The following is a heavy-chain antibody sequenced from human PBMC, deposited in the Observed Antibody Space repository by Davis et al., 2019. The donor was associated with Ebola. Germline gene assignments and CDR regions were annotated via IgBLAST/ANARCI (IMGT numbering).Heavy chain of an antibody. CDR1: GFTFGSHT. J-gene: IGHJ4*02. V-gene: IGHV3-64*04. Sequence: GESLKISCSASGFTFGSHTMHWVRQAPGKGLQYVSGISTNGGRTYYADSVKGRFTISRDNSKNTLYLQMNSLRAEDTAVYYCAKGGWGSGTDWGQGTLVTVSS. CDR3: AKGGWGSGTD. CDR2: ISTNGGRT. D-gene: IGHD1-26*01.